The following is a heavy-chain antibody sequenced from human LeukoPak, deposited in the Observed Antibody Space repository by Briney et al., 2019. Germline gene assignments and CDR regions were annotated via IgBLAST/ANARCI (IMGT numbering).Heavy chain of an antibody. V-gene: IGHV4-59*01. CDR3: ARTPGI. CDR2: IYYSGST. J-gene: IGHJ4*02. Sequence: SETLSLTCTVSGGSISSYYWSWIRQPPGKGLEWIGYIYYSGSTNYNPSLKSRVTISVDTSKNQFSLKLSSVTAADTAVYYCARTPGIWGQGTLVTVSS. CDR1: GGSISSYY. D-gene: IGHD1-26*01.